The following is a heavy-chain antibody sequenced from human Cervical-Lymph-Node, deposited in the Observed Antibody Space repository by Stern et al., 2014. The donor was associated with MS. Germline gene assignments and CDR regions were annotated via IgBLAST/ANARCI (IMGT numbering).Heavy chain of an antibody. CDR2: IIPIFGTA. CDR1: GGPFSSYG. CDR3: ARVGGYGYLPY. V-gene: IGHV1-69*01. D-gene: IGHD5-18*01. Sequence: VQLVESGAEVKKPGSSVKVSCKASGGPFSSYGIIWVRQAPGQGLEWMGGIIPIFGTANYAQRFQGRVTITADESTSTAYMELSSLRSEDMAVYYCARVGGYGYLPYWGQGTLVTVSS. J-gene: IGHJ4*02.